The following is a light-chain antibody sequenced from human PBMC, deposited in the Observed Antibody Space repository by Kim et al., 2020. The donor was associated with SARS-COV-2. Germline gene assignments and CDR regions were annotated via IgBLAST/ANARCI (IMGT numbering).Light chain of an antibody. CDR3: MQGLQTPV. V-gene: IGKV2-28*01. CDR1: QSLLYSNGYNY. CDR2: LGS. J-gene: IGKJ5*01. Sequence: DIVMTQSPLSLPVTPGEPASISRRSSQSLLYSNGYNYLDWYLQKPGQSPHLLIYLGSHRASGVPERFSGSGSGTDFTLKISRVEAEDVGVYYCMQGLQTPVFGQGTRLEIK.